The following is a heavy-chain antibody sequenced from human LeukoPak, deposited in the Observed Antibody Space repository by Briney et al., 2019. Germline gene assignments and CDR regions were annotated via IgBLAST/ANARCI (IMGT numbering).Heavy chain of an antibody. CDR2: ISGSGGST. CDR1: GFTFSSYA. CDR3: ARDCSGSYYLGY. J-gene: IGHJ4*02. V-gene: IGHV3-23*01. Sequence: GGSLRLSCAASGFTFSSYAMSWVRQAPGKGLEWVSAISGSGGSTYYADSVKGRFTISRDNSKNTLYLQMNSLRAEDTAVYYCARDCSGSYYLGYWGQGTLVTVSS. D-gene: IGHD1-26*01.